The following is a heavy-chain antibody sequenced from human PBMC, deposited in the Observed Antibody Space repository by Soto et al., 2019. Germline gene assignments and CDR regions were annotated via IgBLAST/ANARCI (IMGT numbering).Heavy chain of an antibody. J-gene: IGHJ6*02. Sequence: QVQLQESGPGLVKPSQTLSLTCTVSGGSISSGGYYWSWIRQHPGKGLEWIGYIYYSGSTYYNPSLESRVTISVDTSKNHFSLKLSSVTAADTAVYYCVSFRGQLVRYYGMDVWGQGTTVTVSS. V-gene: IGHV4-31*03. D-gene: IGHD6-6*01. CDR2: IYYSGST. CDR3: VSFRGQLVRYYGMDV. CDR1: GGSISSGGYY.